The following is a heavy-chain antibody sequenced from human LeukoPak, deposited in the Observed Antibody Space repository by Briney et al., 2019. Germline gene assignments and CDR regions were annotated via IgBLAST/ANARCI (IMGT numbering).Heavy chain of an antibody. V-gene: IGHV3-30*04. CDR1: GFTFSSYA. J-gene: IGHJ4*02. CDR2: ISYDGSNK. Sequence: GGSLRLSCAASGFTFSSYAMYWVRQAPGKGLEWVAVISYDGSNKYYADSVKGRFTISRDNSKNTLYLQMNSLRAEDTAVYYCAKDTRIYGVLDYWGQGTLVTVSS. CDR3: AKDTRIYGVLDY. D-gene: IGHD4-17*01.